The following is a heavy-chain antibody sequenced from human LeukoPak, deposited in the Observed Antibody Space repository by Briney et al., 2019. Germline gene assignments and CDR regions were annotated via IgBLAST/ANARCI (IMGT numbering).Heavy chain of an antibody. CDR1: GGSISSYY. V-gene: IGHV4-59*01. CDR3: ARVTSGDYFDY. CDR2: IYYSGST. Sequence: SETLSLTCTASGGSISSYYWSWIRQPPGKGLEWIGYIYYSGSTNYNPSLKSRVTISVDTSKNQFSLKLSSVTAADTAVYYCARVTSGDYFDYWGQGTLVTVSS. J-gene: IGHJ4*02.